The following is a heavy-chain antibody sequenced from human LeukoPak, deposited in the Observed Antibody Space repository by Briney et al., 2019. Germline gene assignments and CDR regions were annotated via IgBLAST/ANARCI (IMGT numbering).Heavy chain of an antibody. V-gene: IGHV4-61*02. Sequence: SETLSLTCTVSGGSISSGSYYWSWIRQPAGKGLEWIGRIYTSGSTNYNPSLKSRVTISVDTSKNQFSLKLSSVTAADTAVYYCARSGYCSSSSCLIQVYYYYYMDVWGKGTTVTVSS. CDR2: IYTSGST. CDR1: GGSISSGSYY. D-gene: IGHD2-2*01. CDR3: ARSGYCSSSSCLIQVYYYYYMDV. J-gene: IGHJ6*03.